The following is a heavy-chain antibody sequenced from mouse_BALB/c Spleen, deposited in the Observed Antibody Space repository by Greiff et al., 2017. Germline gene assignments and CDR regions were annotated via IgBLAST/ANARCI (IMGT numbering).Heavy chain of an antibody. V-gene: IGHV5-12-2*01. J-gene: IGHJ4*01. Sequence: EVNVVESGGGLVQPGGSLKLSCAASGFTFSSYTMSWVRQTPEKRLEWVAYISNGGGSTYYPDTVKGRFTISRDNAKNTLYLQMSSLKSEDTAMYYCARQGYYGNYGAMDYWGQGTSVTVSS. D-gene: IGHD2-1*01. CDR3: ARQGYYGNYGAMDY. CDR1: GFTFSSYT. CDR2: ISNGGGST.